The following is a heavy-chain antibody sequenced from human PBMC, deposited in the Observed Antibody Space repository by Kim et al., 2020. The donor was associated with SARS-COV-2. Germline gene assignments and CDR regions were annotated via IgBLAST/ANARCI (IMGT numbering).Heavy chain of an antibody. V-gene: IGHV3-48*02. CDR3: ARDKGIAARHSLYYYYGMDV. Sequence: RFTISRDNAKNSLYLQMNSLRDEDTAVYYCARDKGIAARHSLYYYYGMDVWGQGTTVTVSS. D-gene: IGHD6-6*01. J-gene: IGHJ6*02.